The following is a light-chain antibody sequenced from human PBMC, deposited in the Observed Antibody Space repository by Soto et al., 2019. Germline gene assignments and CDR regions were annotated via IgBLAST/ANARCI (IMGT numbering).Light chain of an antibody. J-gene: IGLJ1*01. CDR2: DVN. V-gene: IGLV2-11*01. Sequence: QSALTQPRSVSGSPGQSVTLSCTGTSSDVGGYHYVSWYQHHPGKAPKIIIYDVNKRPSGVPDRFSGSKSGNTASLTISGLQTEDEADYYCSSYAGGNVFGTGTQLTVL. CDR1: SSDVGGYHY. CDR3: SSYAGGNV.